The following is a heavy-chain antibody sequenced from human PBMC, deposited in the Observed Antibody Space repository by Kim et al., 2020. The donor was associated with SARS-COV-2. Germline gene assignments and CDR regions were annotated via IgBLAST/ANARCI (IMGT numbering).Heavy chain of an antibody. Sequence: SETLSLTCTVSGGSISSGGYYWSWIRQHPGKGLEWIGYIYYSGSTYYNPSLKSRVTISVDTSKNQFSLKLSSVTAADTAIYYCARVRHSSGPRHFDYWGQGTLVTVSS. J-gene: IGHJ4*02. CDR1: GGSISSGGYY. V-gene: IGHV4-31*03. CDR3: ARVRHSSGPRHFDY. CDR2: IYYSGST. D-gene: IGHD6-19*01.